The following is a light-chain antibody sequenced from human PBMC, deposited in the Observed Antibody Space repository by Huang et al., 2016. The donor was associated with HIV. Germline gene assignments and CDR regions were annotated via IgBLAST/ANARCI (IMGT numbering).Light chain of an antibody. J-gene: IGKJ4*01. Sequence: EIVMTQSPATLSVSPGERATLSSRASQSVSSNLAWYQQKPGQAPRLLMYGASTRATGSPARFSGSGSGTEFTLTISSLQTEDIAVYYCQQYNNWPPLTFGGGTKVEIK. CDR2: GAS. CDR1: QSVSSN. CDR3: QQYNNWPPLT. V-gene: IGKV3-15*01.